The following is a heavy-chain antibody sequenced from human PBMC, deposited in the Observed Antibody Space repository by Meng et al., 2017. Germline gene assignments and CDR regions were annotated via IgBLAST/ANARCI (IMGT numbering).Heavy chain of an antibody. Sequence: QGRLQEWGPGLVKPSGTLSLTCAVSGGSISSSNWWSWVRQPPGKGLEWIGEIYHSGSTNYNPSLKSRVTISVDKSKNQFSLKLSSVTAADTAVYYCARARLLWFGGAVWFDPWGQGTLVTVSS. J-gene: IGHJ5*02. D-gene: IGHD3-10*01. V-gene: IGHV4-4*02. CDR2: IYHSGST. CDR3: ARARLLWFGGAVWFDP. CDR1: GGSISSSNW.